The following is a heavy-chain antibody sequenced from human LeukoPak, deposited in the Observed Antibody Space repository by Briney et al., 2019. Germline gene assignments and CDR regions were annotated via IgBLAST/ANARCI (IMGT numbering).Heavy chain of an antibody. V-gene: IGHV4-34*01. D-gene: IGHD6-19*01. J-gene: IGHJ4*02. CDR1: GGSFSGYY. Sequence: PSETLSLTCAVYGGSFSGYYWSWIRQPPGKGLEWIGEINHSGSTNYNPSLESRVTISVDTSKNQFSLKLSSVTAADTAVYYCASIAVAGTRAFDYWGQGTLVTVSS. CDR3: ASIAVAGTRAFDY. CDR2: INHSGST.